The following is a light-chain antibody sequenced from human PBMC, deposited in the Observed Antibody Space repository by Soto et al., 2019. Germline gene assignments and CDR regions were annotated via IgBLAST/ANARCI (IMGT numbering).Light chain of an antibody. Sequence: EIVMTQSPDTLSLSPEGRATLSWRASQSVSSYLAWYQQKPGQAPRLLIYDASNRATGIPARFSGSGSGTDFTLTISSLEPEDFAVYYCQQRLNWQVTFGQGTRLEIK. CDR3: QQRLNWQVT. J-gene: IGKJ5*01. V-gene: IGKV3-11*01. CDR2: DAS. CDR1: QSVSSY.